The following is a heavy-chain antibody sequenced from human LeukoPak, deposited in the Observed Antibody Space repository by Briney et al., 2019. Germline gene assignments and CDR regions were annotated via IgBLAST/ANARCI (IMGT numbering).Heavy chain of an antibody. CDR2: INAGIGNT. CDR1: GYTFTSYA. V-gene: IGHV1-3*01. CDR3: ARGLYGSGSYDAFDI. Sequence: ASVKVSCKASGYTFTSYAMHWVRQAPGQRLEWMGWINAGIGNTKYSQKFQGRVTITRDTSANTAYMELSSLRSEDTAVYYCARGLYGSGSYDAFDIWGQGTMVTVSS. J-gene: IGHJ3*02. D-gene: IGHD3-10*01.